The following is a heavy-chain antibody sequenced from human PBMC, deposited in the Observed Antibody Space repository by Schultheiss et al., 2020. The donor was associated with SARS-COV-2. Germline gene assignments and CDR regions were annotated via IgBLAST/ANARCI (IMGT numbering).Heavy chain of an antibody. CDR3: ARDQDGSGSGFDY. V-gene: IGHV3-33*08. J-gene: IGHJ4*02. CDR1: GFTFSSYA. CDR2: IWYDGSNK. D-gene: IGHD3-10*01. Sequence: GGSLRLSCAASGFTFSSYAMSWVRQAPGKGLEWVAVIWYDGSNKYYADSVKGRFTISRDNSKNTLYLQMNSLRAEDTAVYYCARDQDGSGSGFDYWGQGTLVTVSS.